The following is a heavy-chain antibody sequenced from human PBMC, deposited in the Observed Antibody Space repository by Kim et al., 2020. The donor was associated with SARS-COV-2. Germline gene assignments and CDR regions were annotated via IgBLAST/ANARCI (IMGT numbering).Heavy chain of an antibody. Sequence: ASVKVSCKVSGYTLTSYAMHWVRQAPGQRLEWMGWINAGNGNTKYSQKFQGRVTITRDTSASTAYMELSSLRSEDTAVYYCAGPPRGEGYNYFDLWRQGTLFTVSS. J-gene: IGHJ4*02. V-gene: IGHV1-3*01. CDR2: INAGNGNT. CDR3: AGPPRGEGYNYFDL. CDR1: GYTLTSYA. D-gene: IGHD3-16*01.